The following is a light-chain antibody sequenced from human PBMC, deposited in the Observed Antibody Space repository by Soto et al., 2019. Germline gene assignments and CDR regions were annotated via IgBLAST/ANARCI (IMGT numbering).Light chain of an antibody. Sequence: EIVLTQSPATLSLSPGERATLSCRASQSIRTYLAWYQQKPGQAPRLLIHDASNRATGVPARFSGSGSGTDFTLTISSLEPEDVAVHYCQQRGDWPQLTFGGGTKVEI. V-gene: IGKV3-11*01. CDR1: QSIRTY. CDR3: QQRGDWPQLT. J-gene: IGKJ4*01. CDR2: DAS.